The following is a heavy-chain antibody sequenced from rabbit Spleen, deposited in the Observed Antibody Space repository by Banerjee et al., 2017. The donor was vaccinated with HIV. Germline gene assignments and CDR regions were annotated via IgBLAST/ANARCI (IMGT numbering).Heavy chain of an antibody. CDR1: GFSFSSGYY. V-gene: IGHV1S7*01. CDR2: IDPVFGTT. J-gene: IGHJ2*01. Sequence: QQLVESGGGLVKPGASLTLTCKASGFSFSSGYYMCWVRQAPGKGLEWIGCIDPVFGTTNYANWVNGRFTISSHNAQNTLYLQLNSLTAADTATYFCARDRGSGWGDAFDPWGQGTLVTVS. D-gene: IGHD4-1*01. CDR3: ARDRGSGWGDAFDP.